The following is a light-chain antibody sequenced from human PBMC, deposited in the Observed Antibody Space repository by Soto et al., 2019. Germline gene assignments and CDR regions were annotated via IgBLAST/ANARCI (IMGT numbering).Light chain of an antibody. CDR3: CSYAGSYGWV. J-gene: IGLJ3*02. V-gene: IGLV2-11*01. CDR2: DVS. CDR1: SSDVGGYNY. Sequence: QSVLTQPRSVSGSPGQSVTISCTGTSSDVGGYNYVSWYQQHPGKAPKLMIYDVSKRPSGVPDRFSGSKSGNTASLTISGLQAEDEADYYCCSYAGSYGWVFGGGTKVTVL.